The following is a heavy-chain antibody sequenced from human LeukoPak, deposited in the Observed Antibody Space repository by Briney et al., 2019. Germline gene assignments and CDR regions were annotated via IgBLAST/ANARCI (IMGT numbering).Heavy chain of an antibody. CDR3: ARYYYDSSGYSTDWYFDL. CDR2: INWNGGST. Sequence: GGSLRLSCAASGFTFDDYGMSWVRQAPGKGLEWVSGINWNGGSTGYADSVKGRFTISRDNAKNSLYLQMNSLRAEDTALYYCARYYYDSSGYSTDWYFDLWGRGTLVTVSS. D-gene: IGHD3-22*01. V-gene: IGHV3-20*04. J-gene: IGHJ2*01. CDR1: GFTFDDYG.